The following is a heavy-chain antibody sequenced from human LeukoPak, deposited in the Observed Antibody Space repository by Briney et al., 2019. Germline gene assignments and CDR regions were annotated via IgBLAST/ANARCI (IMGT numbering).Heavy chain of an antibody. CDR3: ARDSAVAGTLLYAFDI. J-gene: IGHJ3*02. D-gene: IGHD6-19*01. V-gene: IGHV4-4*02. CDR1: GGSISSSNW. Sequence: PSETLSLTCAVSGGSISSSNWWSWVRQPPGKGLEWIGEFYHSGSTNYNPSLKSRVTISVDKSKNQFSLKLSSVTAADTAVYYCARDSAVAGTLLYAFDIWGQGTMVTVSS. CDR2: FYHSGST.